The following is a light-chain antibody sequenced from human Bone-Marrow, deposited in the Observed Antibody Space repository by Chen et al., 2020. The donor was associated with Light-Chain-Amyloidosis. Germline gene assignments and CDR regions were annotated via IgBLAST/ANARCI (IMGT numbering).Light chain of an antibody. J-gene: IGKJ4*01. V-gene: IGKV3-20*01. CDR3: KQYVTSPLT. CDR1: QTISSNY. Sequence: IVLTQPPGTLSLSPGEGANLSCRASQTISSNYLTWYQRKFGQAPRLLIYGSSSRGSGIPDRVTGSGAGTDFTLTINRLEHEDFAMYDCKQYVTSPLTLGGGTKVEIK. CDR2: GSS.